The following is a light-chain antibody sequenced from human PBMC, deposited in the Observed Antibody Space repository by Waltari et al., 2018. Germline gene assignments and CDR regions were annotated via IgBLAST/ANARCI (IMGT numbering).Light chain of an antibody. V-gene: IGKV3-15*01. CDR2: GAS. CDR3: QQYNNWRT. Sequence: EVLMTQSPPTLSVSPGERATLSCRASQSIARNLAWYQQKPGQAPRLLIYGASTRATDVPDRFRGSGSGTEVTLTISSLQSEDFAVYYCQQYNNWRTFGQGTKLEIK. J-gene: IGKJ2*01. CDR1: QSIARN.